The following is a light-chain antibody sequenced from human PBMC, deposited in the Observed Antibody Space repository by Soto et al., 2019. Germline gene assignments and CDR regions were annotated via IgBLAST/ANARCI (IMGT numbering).Light chain of an antibody. CDR1: QSVSSY. CDR2: DAS. Sequence: EIVLTQSPATLSLSPGERATLSCRASQSVSSYLAWYQQKPGQAPRLLIYDASNRATGIPARFSGSGSGTDSTLTISSLEPEDFAVYYCHQRSNWPPFGQGTKVEIK. CDR3: HQRSNWPP. J-gene: IGKJ1*01. V-gene: IGKV3-11*01.